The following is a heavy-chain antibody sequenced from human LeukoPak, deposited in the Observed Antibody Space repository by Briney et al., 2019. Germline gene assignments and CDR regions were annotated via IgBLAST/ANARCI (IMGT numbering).Heavy chain of an antibody. CDR2: INSDGSST. J-gene: IGHJ4*02. V-gene: IGHV3-74*01. Sequence: GGSLRLSCAASGSTFSSYWMHWVRQAPGKGLVWVSRINSDGSSTSYADSVKGRFTISRDNAKNTLYVQMNSLRVEDTALYYCAKDYDSNAYSIDYWGQGTLVTVSS. CDR3: AKDYDSNAYSIDY. D-gene: IGHD3-22*01. CDR1: GSTFSSYW.